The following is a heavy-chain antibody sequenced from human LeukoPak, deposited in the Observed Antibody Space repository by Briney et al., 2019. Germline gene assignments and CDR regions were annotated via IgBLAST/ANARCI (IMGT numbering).Heavy chain of an antibody. CDR1: GYTFTGYY. J-gene: IGHJ4*02. Sequence: ASVKVSCKASGYTFTGYYMHRVRQAPGQGLEWMGWINPNSGGTNYAQKFQGRVTMTRDTSISTAYMDLSRLRSDDTAVYYCARETGVVVIGGIDYWGQGTLVTVSS. CDR3: ARETGVVVIGGIDY. D-gene: IGHD3-22*01. CDR2: INPNSGGT. V-gene: IGHV1-2*02.